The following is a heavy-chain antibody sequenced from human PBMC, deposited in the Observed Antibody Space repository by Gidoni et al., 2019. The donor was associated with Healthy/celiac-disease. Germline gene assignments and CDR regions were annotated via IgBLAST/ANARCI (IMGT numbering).Heavy chain of an antibody. J-gene: IGHJ4*02. CDR1: GGSTSSSCYY. CDR3: AGDPMECSGGSCYPAVLWY. V-gene: IGHV4-39*07. D-gene: IGHD2-15*01. Sequence: QLQLQEPGPGLVKPSETLSLTCTVSGGSTSSSCYYWGWIRQPPGKGLEWIGSIYYSGSTYYNPSLKSRVTISVDTSKNQFSLKLSSVTAADTAVYYCAGDPMECSGGSCYPAVLWYWGQGTLVTVSS. CDR2: IYYSGST.